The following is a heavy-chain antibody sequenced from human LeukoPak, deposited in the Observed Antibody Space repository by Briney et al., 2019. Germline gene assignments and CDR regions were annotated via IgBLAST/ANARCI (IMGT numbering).Heavy chain of an antibody. Sequence: SETLSLTCTVSGGSISSSSYYWGWVRQPPGKGLEWIGSMHYSGSTYYNPSLKSRVTMSADTSKNQFSLKLSSVTAADTAVYYCARVPRSYYYYYYMDVWGKGTTVTVSS. V-gene: IGHV4-39*07. CDR2: MHYSGST. CDR3: ARVPRSYYYYYYMDV. CDR1: GGSISSSSYY. J-gene: IGHJ6*03.